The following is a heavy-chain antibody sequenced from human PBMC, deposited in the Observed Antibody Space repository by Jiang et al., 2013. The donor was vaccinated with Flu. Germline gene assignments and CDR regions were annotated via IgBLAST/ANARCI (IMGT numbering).Heavy chain of an antibody. Sequence: VQLVESGGGTIQPGGSLRLSCVGSGFTFSSYWMHWVRQAPGKGLVWVSRINGDGSSTSNADSLEGRFSISRDNAKNTLFLQMSSLRAEDTAVYYCARGRHWNDFDSWGQGTLVIVSS. CDR1: GFTFSSYW. D-gene: IGHD1-1*01. CDR2: INGDGSST. J-gene: IGHJ4*02. V-gene: IGHV3-74*01. CDR3: ARGRHWNDFDS.